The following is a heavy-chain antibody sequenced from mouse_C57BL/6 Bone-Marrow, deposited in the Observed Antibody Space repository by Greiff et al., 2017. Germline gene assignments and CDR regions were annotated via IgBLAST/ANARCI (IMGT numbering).Heavy chain of an antibody. CDR1: GYSFTGYY. CDR2: INPSTGGT. J-gene: IGHJ2*01. Sequence: EVQLQQSGPELVKPGASVKISCKASGYSFTGYYMNWVKQSPEKSLEWIGEINPSTGGTTYNQKFKAKATLTVDKSSSTAYMQLKSLTSEDSAVYYCAKDGYPIFDYWGQGTTLTVSS. V-gene: IGHV1-42*01. D-gene: IGHD2-3*01. CDR3: AKDGYPIFDY.